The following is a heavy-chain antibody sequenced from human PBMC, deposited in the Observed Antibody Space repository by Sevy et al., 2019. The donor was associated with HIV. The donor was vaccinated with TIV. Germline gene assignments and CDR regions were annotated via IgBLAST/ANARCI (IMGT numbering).Heavy chain of an antibody. J-gene: IGHJ6*02. Sequence: ASVKVSCKASGGTFSSYAISWVRQAPGQGLEWMGGIIPIFGTANYAQKFQGRVTITADESTSTAYMELGSLRSEDTAVYYCARGKDIVATITPYYYYYYGMDVWGQGTTVTVSS. CDR3: ARGKDIVATITPYYYYYYGMDV. D-gene: IGHD5-12*01. CDR1: GGTFSSYA. V-gene: IGHV1-69*13. CDR2: IIPIFGTA.